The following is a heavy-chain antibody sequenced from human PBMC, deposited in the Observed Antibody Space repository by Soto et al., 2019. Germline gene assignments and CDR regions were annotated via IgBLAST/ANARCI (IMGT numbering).Heavy chain of an antibody. CDR3: AEEGGNHYYYYAMDV. J-gene: IGHJ6*02. D-gene: IGHD1-26*01. V-gene: IGHV4-39*01. CDR2: IKYSGTT. CDR1: GGTISSSRCD. Sequence: SETLSLTFTFSGGTISSSRCDWGWIRQPPGKGLEWIASIKYSGTTFYNPSLKSRVTLSVDTSKNQFALKLNSVTPEDTAVYYCAEEGGNHYYYYAMDVWGQGTTVT.